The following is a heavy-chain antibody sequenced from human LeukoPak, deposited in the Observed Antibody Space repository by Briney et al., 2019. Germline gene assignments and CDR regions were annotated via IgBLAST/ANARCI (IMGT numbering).Heavy chain of an antibody. V-gene: IGHV3-74*01. CDR3: ARVLATTSLIDY. Sequence: GGSLRLSCAASGFTFSSYWMHWVRQAPGKGLVWVSRINSDGSSTSYADSVKGRFTISRDNAKNTLYLQMNSLRVEDTAVYYCARVLATTSLIDYWGQGTLVTVSS. CDR2: INSDGSST. CDR1: GFTFSSYW. D-gene: IGHD5-12*01. J-gene: IGHJ4*02.